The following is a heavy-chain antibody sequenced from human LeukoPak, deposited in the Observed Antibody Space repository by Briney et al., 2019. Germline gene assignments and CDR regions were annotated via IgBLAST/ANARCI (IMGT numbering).Heavy chain of an antibody. CDR2: ISRGGLTT. D-gene: IGHD1-26*01. J-gene: IGHJ6*02. CDR3: ARNHQWGGHSYYYYGMDV. Sequence: GGSLRLSCVGSGFTSIPYALTWPRHAPGKGLEWVSGISRGGLTTYYAHSVKGRHTISRDNSKNTLYLQMNSLRADDTAIYYCARNHQWGGHSYYYYGMDVWGQGTTVTVSS. V-gene: IGHV3-23*01. CDR1: GFTSIPYA.